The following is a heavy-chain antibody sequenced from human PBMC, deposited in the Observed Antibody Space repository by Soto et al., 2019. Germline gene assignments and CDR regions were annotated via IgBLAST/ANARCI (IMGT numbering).Heavy chain of an antibody. J-gene: IGHJ4*02. CDR1: GGSISSGGYY. CDR2: IYYSGST. V-gene: IGHV4-31*03. CDR3: ASLVAGVFDY. D-gene: IGHD6-19*01. Sequence: QVQLQESGPGLVKASQTLSLTCTVSGGSISSGGYYWSWIRQHPGKGLEWIGYIYYSGSTYYNPYLKSRVTISVDPSKNQFSLKLSSVTAADTAVYYCASLVAGVFDYWGQGTLVTVSS.